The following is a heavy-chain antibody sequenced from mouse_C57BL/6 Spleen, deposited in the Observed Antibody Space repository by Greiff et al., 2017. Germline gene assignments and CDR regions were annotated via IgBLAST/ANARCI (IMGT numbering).Heavy chain of an antibody. CDR2: IYPGDGDT. Sequence: VQLQQSGPELVKPGASVKISCKASGYAFSSSWMNWVKQRPGKGLEWIGRIYPGDGDTNYNGKFKGKATLTADKSSSTAYMQLSSLTSEDSAVYFCARESLGDYFDDWGQGTTLTVSS. CDR3: ARESLGDYFDD. J-gene: IGHJ2*01. CDR1: GYAFSSSW. V-gene: IGHV1-82*01.